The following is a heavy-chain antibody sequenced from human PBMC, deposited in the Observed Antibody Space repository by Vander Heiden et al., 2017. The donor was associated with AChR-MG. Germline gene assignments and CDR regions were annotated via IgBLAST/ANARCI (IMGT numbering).Heavy chain of an antibody. CDR2: IRYDGSSH. CDR1: GFTFGSYG. D-gene: IGHD1-1*01. CDR3: AKDPERYGRGWFDH. V-gene: IGHV3-30*02. Sequence: QVQLVESGGGVVQPGGSLRLPCAASGFTFGSYGINWVGQAPGKGLEWVAFIRYDGSSHYYADSVKGRFTMSRDNSKNTLYLQMSSLRADDTAVYYCAKDPERYGRGWFDHWGQGTLVTVSS. J-gene: IGHJ5*02.